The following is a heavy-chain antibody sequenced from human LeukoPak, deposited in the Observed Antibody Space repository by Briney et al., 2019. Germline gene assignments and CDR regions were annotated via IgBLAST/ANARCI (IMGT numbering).Heavy chain of an antibody. J-gene: IGHJ6*02. V-gene: IGHV4-59*01. Sequence: PSETLSLTCTVSGDSISSYYWSWIRQPPGEGLEWIGYIYNSETTNYNPSLESRVTISEDTSKNQFSLMLTSVTAADTAVYYCARVVYSHYWPEGMDVWGQGTTVTVSS. CDR2: IYNSETT. CDR3: ARVVYSHYWPEGMDV. CDR1: GDSISSYY. D-gene: IGHD4-11*01.